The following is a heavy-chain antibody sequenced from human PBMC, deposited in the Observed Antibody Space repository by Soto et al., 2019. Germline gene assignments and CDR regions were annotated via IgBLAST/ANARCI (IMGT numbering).Heavy chain of an antibody. CDR2: ISAYNGNT. CDR3: ARASPPVDY. V-gene: IGHV1-18*01. J-gene: IGHJ4*02. Sequence: ASVKVWWKAAGGTCATFGSSCVRQAPGQGLEWMGWISAYNGNTKYAQKLQGRVTMTTDTSTSTAYMELRSLTSDDTAVYYCARASPPVDYWGQGTLVTVSS. CDR1: GGTCATFG.